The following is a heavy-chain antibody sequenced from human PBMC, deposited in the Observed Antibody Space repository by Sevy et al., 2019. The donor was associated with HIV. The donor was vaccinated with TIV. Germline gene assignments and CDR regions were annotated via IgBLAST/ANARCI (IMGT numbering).Heavy chain of an antibody. Sequence: GGSLRLSCAASGFAFYDYSMSWIRQAPGKGLEWVATLSFGCGKINYADSVKGRFTISRDNSKNSFYLQMDNLRVEDTALYYCAREGCTRPHDFWGQGTRVTVSS. V-gene: IGHV3-23*01. CDR1: GFAFYDYS. CDR2: LSFGCGKI. CDR3: AREGCTRPHDF. D-gene: IGHD2-8*01. J-gene: IGHJ4*02.